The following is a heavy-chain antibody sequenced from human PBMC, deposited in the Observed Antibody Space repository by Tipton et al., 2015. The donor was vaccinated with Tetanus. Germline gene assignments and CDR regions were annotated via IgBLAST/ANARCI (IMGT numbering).Heavy chain of an antibody. CDR1: GGSFSAYY. CDR2: INHSGST. CDR3: ASLPKHWLAPRGAP. Sequence: TLSLTCAVYGGSFSAYYWSWIRQSPGKGLEWIGEINHSGSTTYSPSFKSRVTISVDTPKNQFSLNLTSLTAADTAVYYCASLPKHWLAPRGAPWGQGTLVTVSS. J-gene: IGHJ5*02. V-gene: IGHV4-34*01. D-gene: IGHD6-19*01.